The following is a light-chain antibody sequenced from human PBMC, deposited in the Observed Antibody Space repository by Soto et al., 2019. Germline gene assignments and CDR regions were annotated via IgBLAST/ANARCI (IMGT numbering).Light chain of an antibody. CDR2: GAS. CDR3: QHYNNGPL. V-gene: IGKV3-15*01. CDR1: QTINNN. J-gene: IGKJ1*01. Sequence: ETVMTQSPATLSVSPGEGATLSCRASQTINNNLAWYQQKPGQAPRLLIYGASRRATGVPARFSGSVSGTEFTLTISSLQSEDFAVYYCQHYNNGPLFGQGTKVDVK.